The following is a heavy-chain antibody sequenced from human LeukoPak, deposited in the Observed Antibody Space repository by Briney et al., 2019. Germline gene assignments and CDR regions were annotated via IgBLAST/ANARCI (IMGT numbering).Heavy chain of an antibody. Sequence: GGSLILSCAASGFTFSDYYMSWIRQAPGKGLEWVSYISSSGSTIYYADSVKGRFTISRDNAKNSLYLQMDSLRVEDTAVYYCAKRADSSAHSFDYWGQGTLVTVSS. CDR1: GFTFSDYY. D-gene: IGHD3-22*01. V-gene: IGHV3-11*04. CDR3: AKRADSSAHSFDY. J-gene: IGHJ4*02. CDR2: ISSSGSTI.